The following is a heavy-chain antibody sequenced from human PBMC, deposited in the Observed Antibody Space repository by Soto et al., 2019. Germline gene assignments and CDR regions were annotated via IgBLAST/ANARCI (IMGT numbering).Heavy chain of an antibody. CDR1: GGSFSGYY. D-gene: IGHD3-16*01. Sequence: PSETLSLTCAVYGGSFSGYYWSWIRQPPGKGLEWIGEINHSGSTNYNPSLKSRVTISVDTSKNQFSLKLSSVTAADTAVYYCARVGGNRSYGGYFDYWAQGTLVPVS. CDR2: INHSGST. V-gene: IGHV4-34*01. CDR3: ARVGGNRSYGGYFDY. J-gene: IGHJ4*02.